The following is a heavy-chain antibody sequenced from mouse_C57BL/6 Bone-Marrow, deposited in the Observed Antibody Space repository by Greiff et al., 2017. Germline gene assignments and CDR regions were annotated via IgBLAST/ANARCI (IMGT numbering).Heavy chain of an antibody. D-gene: IGHD3-1*01. CDR3: ATSGRFAY. CDR1: GYSFTDYN. Sequence: EVKLMESGPELVKPGASVKISCKASGYSFTDYNMNWVKQSNGKSLAWIGVINPNYGTTSYNQKFKGKATLAVDQSSSTAYMPLNSLTSEDSAVYECATSGRFAYWGQGTLVTVSA. V-gene: IGHV1-39*01. CDR2: INPNYGTT. J-gene: IGHJ3*01.